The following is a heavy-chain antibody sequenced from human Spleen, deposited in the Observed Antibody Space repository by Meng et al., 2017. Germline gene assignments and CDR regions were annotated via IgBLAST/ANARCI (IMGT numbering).Heavy chain of an antibody. CDR3: ARGTPGRSYCDY. Sequence: QVHLQQSGPEVKTPGASVGVSCKASGYAFGTYGICWVRQAPGQGLEWMGWLGAHPGDTSHAPKFVGRVTVTADTATATAYMELRSLRSDDTAVYYCARGTPGRSYCDYWGLGTLVTVSS. J-gene: IGHJ4*02. V-gene: IGHV1-18*01. CDR1: GYAFGTYG. D-gene: IGHD3-10*01. CDR2: LGAHPGDT.